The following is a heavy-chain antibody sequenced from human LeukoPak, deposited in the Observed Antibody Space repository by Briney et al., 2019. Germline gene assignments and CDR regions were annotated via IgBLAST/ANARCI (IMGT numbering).Heavy chain of an antibody. J-gene: IGHJ6*04. CDR2: ISSSGSTI. CDR3: AELGITMIGGV. V-gene: IGHV3-48*03. Sequence: QPGGSLRLACAASGFTFSSYEMNWVRQAPGKGLEWVSYISSSGSTIYYADSVKGRFTISRDNAKNSLYLQMNSLRAEDTAVYYCAELGITMIGGVWGKGTTVTISS. D-gene: IGHD3-10*02. CDR1: GFTFSSYE.